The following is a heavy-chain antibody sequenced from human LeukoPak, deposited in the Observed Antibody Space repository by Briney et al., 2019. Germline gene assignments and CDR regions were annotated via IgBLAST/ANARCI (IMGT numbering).Heavy chain of an antibody. V-gene: IGHV3-48*01. J-gene: IGHJ6*02. CDR2: ISSSSSTI. CDR1: GFTFSSYS. D-gene: IGHD6-25*01. Sequence: GGSLRLSCAASGFTFSSYSMNWVRQAPGKGLEWVSYISSSSSTIYYADSVKGRFTISRDNAKNSLYLQMNSPRAEDTAVYYCARVRAACYYGMDVWGQGTTVTVSS. CDR3: ARVRAACYYGMDV.